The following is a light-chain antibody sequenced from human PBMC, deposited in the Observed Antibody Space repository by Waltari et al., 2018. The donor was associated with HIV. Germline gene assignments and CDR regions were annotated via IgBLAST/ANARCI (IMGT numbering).Light chain of an antibody. CDR2: CAT. CDR3: QQYGSSPFT. Sequence: SRRASQSFCSGYLAWYPPKPCQAPRLLLPCATRRAPGLPDRFSCSGSGTDFTLTISRLEPEDFAVYYCQQYGSSPFTFGPGTKVHIK. V-gene: IGKV3-20*01. J-gene: IGKJ3*01. CDR1: QSFCSGY.